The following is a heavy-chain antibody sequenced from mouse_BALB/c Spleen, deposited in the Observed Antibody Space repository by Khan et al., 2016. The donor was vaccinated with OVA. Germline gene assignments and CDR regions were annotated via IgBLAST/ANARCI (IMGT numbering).Heavy chain of an antibody. Sequence: VQLQQPGPELMKPGASVKISCKASGYSFTSYYIHWVMQSPGASLDWIGYIDPFSGGTTYTQKFKGKATLTVDKSSSTAYIHLSNLTSEDSAVYYCTRHGFVAWFSYWGQGTLVTVSA. D-gene: IGHD2-2*01. CDR1: GYSFTSYY. CDR3: TRHGFVAWFSY. V-gene: IGHV1S135*01. CDR2: IDPFSGGT. J-gene: IGHJ3*01.